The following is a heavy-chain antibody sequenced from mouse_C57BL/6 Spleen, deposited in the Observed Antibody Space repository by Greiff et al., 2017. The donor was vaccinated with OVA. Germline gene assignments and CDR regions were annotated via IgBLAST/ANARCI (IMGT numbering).Heavy chain of an antibody. V-gene: IGHV3-6*01. CDR3: ARGGDGYYDAMDY. CDR1: GYSITSGYY. J-gene: IGHJ4*01. D-gene: IGHD2-3*01. Sequence: EVQLKESGPGLVKPSQSLSLTCSVTGYSITSGYYWNWIRQFPGNKLEWMGYISYDGSNNYNPSLKNRISITRDTSKNQFFLKLNSVTTEDTATYYCARGGDGYYDAMDYWGQGTSVTVSS. CDR2: ISYDGSN.